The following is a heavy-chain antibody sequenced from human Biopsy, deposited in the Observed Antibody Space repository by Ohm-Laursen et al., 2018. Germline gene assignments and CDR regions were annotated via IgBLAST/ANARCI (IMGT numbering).Heavy chain of an antibody. CDR3: ARLGSGDYFPTFFDF. V-gene: IGHV4-59*06. D-gene: IGHD5-12*01. Sequence: GTLSLTCTVSGGSISSYYWSWIRQPPGKGLEWIGNIFYSANTYYNPSLKSRVTISVDTSKNQFSLKLSSVTAADTAVYYRARLGSGDYFPTFFDFWGQGALVTVSS. CDR1: GGSISSYY. J-gene: IGHJ4*02. CDR2: IFYSANT.